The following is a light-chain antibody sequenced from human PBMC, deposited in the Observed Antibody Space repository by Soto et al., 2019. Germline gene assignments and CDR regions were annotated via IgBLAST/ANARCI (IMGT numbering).Light chain of an antibody. CDR3: SSYVGSNNFPYV. Sequence: QSVLTRPPSASGSPGQSVTISCTGTSSDVGGYNYVSWYQHHPGKAPKLIIYEVDERPSGVPDRFSGSKSGNTASLTVSGLQAEDEADYYCSSYVGSNNFPYVFGTGTKVTVL. CDR2: EVD. J-gene: IGLJ1*01. V-gene: IGLV2-8*01. CDR1: SSDVGGYNY.